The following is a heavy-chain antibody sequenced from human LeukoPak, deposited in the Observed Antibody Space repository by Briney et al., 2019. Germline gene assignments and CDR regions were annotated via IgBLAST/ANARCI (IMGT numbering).Heavy chain of an antibody. CDR2: ISYDGSNK. V-gene: IGHV3-30-3*01. Sequence: GGSLRLSCAASGFTFSSYAMHWVRQAPGKGLEWVAVISYDGSNKYYADSVKGRFTISRDNAKNSLYLQMNSLRVEDTAVYYCARKTGDCWGQGTLVIVSS. D-gene: IGHD1-14*01. CDR1: GFTFSSYA. J-gene: IGHJ4*02. CDR3: ARKTGDC.